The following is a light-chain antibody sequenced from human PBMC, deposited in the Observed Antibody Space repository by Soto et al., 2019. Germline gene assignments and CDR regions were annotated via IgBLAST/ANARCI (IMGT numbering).Light chain of an antibody. CDR3: QSYDSSLSGVV. J-gene: IGLJ2*01. V-gene: IGLV1-40*01. Sequence: QLVLTQPPSVSGAPGQTVTISCTGSSPYIGAGFDVHWYQQLPGTAPKLLIYGNSKRPSGVPDRFSGSKSGTSASLAITGLQAEDEADYYCQSYDSSLSGVVFGGGTKLTVL. CDR2: GNS. CDR1: SPYIGAGFD.